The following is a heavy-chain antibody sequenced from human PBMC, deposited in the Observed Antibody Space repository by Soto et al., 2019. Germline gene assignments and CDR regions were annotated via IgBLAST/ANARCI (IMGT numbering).Heavy chain of an antibody. CDR3: AKDKARSIAVAGIGY. Sequence: GGSLRLSCVGSGFTFSSYAMSWVRQAPGKGLEWVSAISGSGGSTYYADSVKGRFTISRDNSKNTQYLQMNSLSAEDTAVYYCAKDKARSIAVAGIGYWGQGTLVTVSS. D-gene: IGHD6-19*01. J-gene: IGHJ4*02. V-gene: IGHV3-23*01. CDR1: GFTFSSYA. CDR2: ISGSGGST.